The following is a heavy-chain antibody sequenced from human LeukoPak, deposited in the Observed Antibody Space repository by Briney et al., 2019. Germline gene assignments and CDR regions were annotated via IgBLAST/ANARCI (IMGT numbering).Heavy chain of an antibody. J-gene: IGHJ4*02. CDR2: IIPNGGGT. V-gene: IGHV1-2*02. D-gene: IGHD2-2*01. CDR1: GYSFTDHY. CDR3: ARDVSTCGFRDRRLDY. Sequence: ASVKVSCKASGYSFTDHYIHWVRQAPGQGLEWMGWIIPNGGGTNYAQKFQGRVTMTRDTSISTAYMELSRLRSDDTAVYYCARDVSTCGFRDRRLDYWGQGTLVTVSS.